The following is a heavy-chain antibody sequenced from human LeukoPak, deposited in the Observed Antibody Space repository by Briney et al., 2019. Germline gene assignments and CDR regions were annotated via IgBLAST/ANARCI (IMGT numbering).Heavy chain of an antibody. CDR1: GGSISSGGYY. J-gene: IGHJ5*02. CDR2: IYYSGST. Sequence: SETLSLTCTVSGGSISSGGYYWSWIRQHPGKGLEWIGYIYYSGSTYYNPSLKGRVTISVDTSKNQFSLKLSSVTAADTAVYYCARSSVGYYGSGSYPFDPWGQGTLVTVSS. D-gene: IGHD3-10*01. CDR3: ARSSVGYYGSGSYPFDP. V-gene: IGHV4-31*03.